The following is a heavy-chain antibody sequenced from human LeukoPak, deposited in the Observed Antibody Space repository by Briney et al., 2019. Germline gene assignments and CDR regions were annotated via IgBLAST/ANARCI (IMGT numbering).Heavy chain of an antibody. J-gene: IGHJ4*02. CDR2: MNPNSGNT. V-gene: IGHV1-8*01. CDR3: ARGRTNYFDY. CDR1: GYTFTSYD. Sequence: GASVKVSCKASGYTFTSYDINRVRQASGQGPEWMGGMNPNSGNTVYAQKFQGRVTMTRDTSISASYMELSSLRSDDTAVYYCARGRTNYFDYWGQGTLVTVSS.